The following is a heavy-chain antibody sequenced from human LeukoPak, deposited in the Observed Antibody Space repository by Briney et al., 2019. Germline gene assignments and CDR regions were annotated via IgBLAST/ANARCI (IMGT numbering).Heavy chain of an antibody. Sequence: SETLSLTCTVSGGSISSYYWSWIRQPPGKGLEWIGYNSYSGSTSYNPSLKSRVTISADTSKNQFSLKLTSVTAADTAVYYCARERGDILTGAFDIWGQGTMVTVSS. J-gene: IGHJ3*02. CDR3: ARERGDILTGAFDI. CDR1: GGSISSYY. CDR2: NSYSGST. D-gene: IGHD3-9*01. V-gene: IGHV4-30-4*08.